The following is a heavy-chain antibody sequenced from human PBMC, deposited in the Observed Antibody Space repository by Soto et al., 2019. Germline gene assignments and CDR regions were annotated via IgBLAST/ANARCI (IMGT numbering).Heavy chain of an antibody. Sequence: ASVKVSCKASGYTFTSYSMHWVLQAPGQRLEWMGWINAGNGNTKYSQKLQGRVTITRDTSASTAYMELSSLRSEDTAVYYCARLVRIVDYYYYGMDVWGQGTTVTVS. V-gene: IGHV1-3*01. CDR3: ARLVRIVDYYYYGMDV. CDR1: GYTFTSYS. J-gene: IGHJ6*02. CDR2: INAGNGNT. D-gene: IGHD1-26*01.